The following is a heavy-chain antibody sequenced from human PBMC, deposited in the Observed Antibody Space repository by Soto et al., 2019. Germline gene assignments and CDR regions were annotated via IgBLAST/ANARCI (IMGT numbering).Heavy chain of an antibody. CDR2: IIPIFGTA. CDR1: GGTFSSYA. D-gene: IGHD4-4*01. J-gene: IGHJ4*02. CDR3: ATHYSNYVGGQYYFDY. V-gene: IGHV1-69*13. Sequence: GASVKVSCKASGGTFSSYAISWVRQAPGEGLEWMGGIIPIFGTANYAQKFQGRVTITADESTSTAYMELSSLRSEDTAVYYCATHYSNYVGGQYYFDYWGQGTLVTVSS.